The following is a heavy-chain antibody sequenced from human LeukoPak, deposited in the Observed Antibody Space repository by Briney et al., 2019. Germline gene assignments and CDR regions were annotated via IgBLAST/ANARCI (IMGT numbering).Heavy chain of an antibody. V-gene: IGHV3-7*05. CDR3: AKAPDSRMAGYYYYAMDV. Sequence: PGGSLRLSCAASGFTFSTYWMTWVRQAPGKGLEWVANIKKDGSEKYYVDSVKGRFTISRDNAKNSLYLQMNSLRAGDTAVYYCAKAPDSRMAGYYYYAMDVWGQGTTVTVSS. J-gene: IGHJ6*02. CDR1: GFTFSTYW. D-gene: IGHD6-19*01. CDR2: IKKDGSEK.